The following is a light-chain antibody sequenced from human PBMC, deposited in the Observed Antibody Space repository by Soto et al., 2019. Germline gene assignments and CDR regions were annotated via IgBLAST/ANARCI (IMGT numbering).Light chain of an antibody. J-gene: IGLJ2*01. CDR2: SND. CDR3: AAWDDSLNGVV. V-gene: IGLV1-44*01. Sequence: QSVLTQPPSTSGTPGQRVTISCSGSSSNIGSDTVNWYQQVPGTAPKLLIYSNDQRPSGVPDRFSGCTSGTSAFLAISGLQSEDEADYYCAAWDDSLNGVVFGGGTKLTVL. CDR1: SSNIGSDT.